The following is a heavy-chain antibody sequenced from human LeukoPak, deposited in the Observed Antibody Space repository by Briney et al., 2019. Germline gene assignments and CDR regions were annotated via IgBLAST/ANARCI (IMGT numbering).Heavy chain of an antibody. Sequence: KSGGSLRLSCAASGFTFSSYSMTWVRQAPGKGLEWVSSISSSSSYIYYADSVKGRFTISRDNSKNTLYLQMNSLRAEDTAVYYCAKDCITMVRGVLDVWGQGTTVTVSS. CDR2: ISSSSSYI. V-gene: IGHV3-21*04. D-gene: IGHD3-10*01. J-gene: IGHJ6*02. CDR3: AKDCITMVRGVLDV. CDR1: GFTFSSYS.